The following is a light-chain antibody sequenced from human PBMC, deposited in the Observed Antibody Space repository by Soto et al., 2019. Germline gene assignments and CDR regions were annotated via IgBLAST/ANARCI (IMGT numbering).Light chain of an antibody. CDR2: AAS. V-gene: IGKV1-6*01. J-gene: IGKJ3*01. Sequence: AIQMTQSPSSLSASVGDRVTITCRASQGIRNDLGWYQQKPGKAPKLLIYAASSLQSGVPSRFDGSGYGTDFTLTISRLQPEDFATYYCLQDYNYPFTFGPGTKVDIK. CDR1: QGIRND. CDR3: LQDYNYPFT.